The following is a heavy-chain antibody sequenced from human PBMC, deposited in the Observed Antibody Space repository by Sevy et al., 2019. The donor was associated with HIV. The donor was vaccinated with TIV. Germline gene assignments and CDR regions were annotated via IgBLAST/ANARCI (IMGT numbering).Heavy chain of an antibody. CDR1: GFTFSSYA. Sequence: GGSLRLSCAASGFTFSSYAMHWVRQAPGKGLEWVAVISCDGSNKCYSDSVKGRFTISRDNSKNTLYLQMNSLRAEDTAVYDCATSPSRIAAADKGDAFDIWGQGTMVTVSS. CDR3: ATSPSRIAAADKGDAFDI. D-gene: IGHD6-13*01. J-gene: IGHJ3*02. V-gene: IGHV3-30-3*01. CDR2: ISCDGSNK.